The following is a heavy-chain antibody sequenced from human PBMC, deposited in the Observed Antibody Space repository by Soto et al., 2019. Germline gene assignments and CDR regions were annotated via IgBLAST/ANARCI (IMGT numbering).Heavy chain of an antibody. CDR1: GFTLSSYN. V-gene: IGHV3-48*01. CDR3: ARGEDSSTPYYYGMDV. J-gene: IGHJ6*02. CDR2: ISGDGSNI. Sequence: GGSLSLSCAASGFTLSSYNMNWVRQAPGKGLEWVSYISGDGSNIYYADSVKGRFTISRDNSKNTLYLQMNSLRAEDTSVYYCARGEDSSTPYYYGMDVWGQGTTVTVSS. D-gene: IGHD6-6*01.